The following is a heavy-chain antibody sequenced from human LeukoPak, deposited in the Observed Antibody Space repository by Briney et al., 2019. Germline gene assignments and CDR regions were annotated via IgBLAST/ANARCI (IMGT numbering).Heavy chain of an antibody. Sequence: GGSLILSCAASAFTFSIYAMDWVRQAPGKGLEWVAAISYDGGNEYYADSVKGRFTVSRDNSKNTLYLQMNSLRVEDTAVYYCARVRVGATTGDTFDIWGQGTMVAVAS. CDR2: ISYDGGNE. J-gene: IGHJ3*02. D-gene: IGHD1-26*01. V-gene: IGHV3-30-3*01. CDR3: ARVRVGATTGDTFDI. CDR1: AFTFSIYA.